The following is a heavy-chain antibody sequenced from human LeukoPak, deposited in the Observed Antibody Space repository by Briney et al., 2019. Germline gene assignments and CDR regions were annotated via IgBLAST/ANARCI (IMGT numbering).Heavy chain of an antibody. CDR3: AREGPFGESNSQFDY. Sequence: KPGGSLRLSCAASGFTFSSYSMNWVRQAPGKGLEWVSSISSSSSYIYYADSVKGRFTISRDNAKNSLYLQMNSLRAEDTAVYYCAREGPFGESNSQFDYWGQGTLVTVSS. CDR1: GFTFSSYS. J-gene: IGHJ4*02. V-gene: IGHV3-21*01. CDR2: ISSSSSYI. D-gene: IGHD3-10*01.